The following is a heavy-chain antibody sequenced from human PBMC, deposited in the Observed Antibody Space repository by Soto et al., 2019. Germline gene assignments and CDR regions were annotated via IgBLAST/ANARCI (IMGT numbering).Heavy chain of an antibody. V-gene: IGHV3-43*01. CDR3: AKDEGLTATFYQFDY. Sequence: GGSLRLSCAASGFTFDDYTMHWVRQAPGKGLEWVSLISWDGGSTYYADSVKGRFTISRDNSKNSLYLQMNSLRTEDTALYYCAKDEGLTATFYQFDYWGQGTLVTVSS. CDR1: GFTFDDYT. CDR2: ISWDGGST. J-gene: IGHJ4*02. D-gene: IGHD2-15*01.